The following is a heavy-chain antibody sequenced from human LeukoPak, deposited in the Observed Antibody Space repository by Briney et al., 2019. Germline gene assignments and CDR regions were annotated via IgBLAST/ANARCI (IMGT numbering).Heavy chain of an antibody. V-gene: IGHV4-38-2*01. CDR3: ARGTGDLAYDFYAMDV. CDR2: IDHSGRT. CDR1: GYYISSGYF. D-gene: IGHD3/OR15-3a*01. J-gene: IGHJ6*04. Sequence: PSETLSLTCAVSGYYISSGYFWGWLRPTPGKGLEWIGCIDHSGRTCYNPSLKSRVAISADTTKNQFSLKLISVTAADTAVYHCARGTGDLAYDFYAMDVWGKGTTVTVSS.